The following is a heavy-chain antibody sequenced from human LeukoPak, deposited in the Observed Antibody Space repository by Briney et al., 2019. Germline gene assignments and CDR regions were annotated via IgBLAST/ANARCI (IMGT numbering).Heavy chain of an antibody. CDR2: INTDSSSI. J-gene: IGHJ4*02. CDR3: ARDATLIPRTVYFDY. CDR1: GFTFSIYE. D-gene: IGHD2-15*01. Sequence: SGGSLRLSCAASGFTFSIYEMNWVRQAPGKGLEWISHINTDSSSIHYADSMKGRFTISRDNAKNSLYLQMNSLRGEDTAIYYCARDATLIPRTVYFDYWGQGALVTVSS. V-gene: IGHV3-48*03.